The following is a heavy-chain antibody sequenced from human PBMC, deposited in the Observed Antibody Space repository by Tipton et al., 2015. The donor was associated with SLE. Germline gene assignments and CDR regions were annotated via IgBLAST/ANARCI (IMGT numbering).Heavy chain of an antibody. CDR1: GDSISSSSYY. CDR2: FYYSGNT. Sequence: LRLSCTVSGDSISSSSYYWGWIRQPPGKGLEWIGTFYYSGNTYFNPSLKSRVTISVDTSKNQFSLRLSSVTAADTAVYYCASGILTGNAAFDIWGPGTMVTVS. J-gene: IGHJ3*02. CDR3: ASGILTGNAAFDI. D-gene: IGHD3-9*01. V-gene: IGHV4-39*07.